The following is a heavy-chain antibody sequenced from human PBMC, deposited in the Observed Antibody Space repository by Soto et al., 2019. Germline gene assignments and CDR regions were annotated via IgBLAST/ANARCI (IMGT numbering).Heavy chain of an antibody. J-gene: IGHJ5*02. CDR2: IYYSGST. V-gene: IGHV4-31*03. Sequence: QVQLQESGPGLVKPSQTLSLTCTVSGGSISSGGYYWSWIRQHPGKGLEWIGYIYYSGSTYYNPSIKSRVTITVDTSKNQYSMKLSSVTAADTAVYYCASQDVGDPLGERSGYGLDPWGQGTLVTVSS. CDR3: ASQDVGDPLGERSGYGLDP. CDR1: GGSISSGGYY. D-gene: IGHD3-3*01.